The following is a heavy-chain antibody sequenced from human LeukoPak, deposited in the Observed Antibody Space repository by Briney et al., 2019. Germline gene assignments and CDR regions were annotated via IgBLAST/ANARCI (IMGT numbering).Heavy chain of an antibody. V-gene: IGHV4-34*01. D-gene: IGHD3-3*01. Sequence: SETLSLTCAVYGGSFSGYYWSWIRQPPGKGLEWIGEINHSGSTNYNPSLKSRVTISVDTSKNQFSLKLSSVTAADTAVCYCARSHYDFWSGSRFGWFDPWGQGTLVTVSS. CDR2: INHSGST. CDR3: ARSHYDFWSGSRFGWFDP. CDR1: GGSFSGYY. J-gene: IGHJ5*02.